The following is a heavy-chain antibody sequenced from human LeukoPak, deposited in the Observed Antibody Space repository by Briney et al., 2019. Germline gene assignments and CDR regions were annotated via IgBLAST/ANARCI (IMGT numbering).Heavy chain of an antibody. CDR1: GFIFDDDA. CDR2: INWNSGNI. CDR3: ARDPYSGRYGNYYYYFMDV. J-gene: IGHJ6*03. D-gene: IGHD1-26*01. Sequence: PGGSLRLSCAASGFIFDDDAMHWVRQAPGKGLEWVSGINWNSGNIGYADSVKGRLLISRDKGKNSLYLQVNRLRAEDTAVYYCARDPYSGRYGNYYYYFMDVWGKETTVTISS. V-gene: IGHV3-9*01.